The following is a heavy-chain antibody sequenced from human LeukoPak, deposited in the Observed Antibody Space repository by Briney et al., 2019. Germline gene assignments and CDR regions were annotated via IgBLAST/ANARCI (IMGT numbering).Heavy chain of an antibody. Sequence: ASVKVSCKASGYTFTGYYMHWVRQAPGQGLEWMGWINPNSGGTNYAQEFQGRVTMTRDTSISTAYMELSRLRSDDTAVYYCARDGGYSSSWYWFDPWGQGTLVTVSS. D-gene: IGHD6-13*01. J-gene: IGHJ5*02. CDR2: INPNSGGT. CDR1: GYTFTGYY. CDR3: ARDGGYSSSWYWFDP. V-gene: IGHV1-2*02.